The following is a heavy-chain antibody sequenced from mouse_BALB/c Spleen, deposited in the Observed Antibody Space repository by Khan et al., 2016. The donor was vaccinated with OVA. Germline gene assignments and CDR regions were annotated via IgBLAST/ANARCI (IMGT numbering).Heavy chain of an antibody. CDR2: ISYSGST. V-gene: IGHV3-2*02. D-gene: IGHD1-1*01. J-gene: IGHJ4*01. Sequence: VQLKQSGPGLVKPSQSLSLTCTVTGYSITTNYAWDWIRQFPGNKLEWMCYISYSGSTSYNPSLKSRISITRDTSKNQFFLHLNSVTTEDTATYYCARKNYYGYAVDYWGQGTSVTVSA. CDR1: GYSITTNYA. CDR3: ARKNYYGYAVDY.